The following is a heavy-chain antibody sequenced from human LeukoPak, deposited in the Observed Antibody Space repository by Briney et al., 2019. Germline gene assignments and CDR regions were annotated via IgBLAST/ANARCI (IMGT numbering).Heavy chain of an antibody. J-gene: IGHJ6*02. CDR3: ARDPYDGGNSEGHYFYYYGMDV. CDR2: INHSGST. D-gene: IGHD2-21*02. CDR1: GGSFSGYY. Sequence: PSETLSLTCAVYGGSFSGYYWSWIRQPPGKGLEWIGEINHSGSTNYNPSLKSRVTISVDTSKNQFSLKLSSVTAADTAVYYCARDPYDGGNSEGHYFYYYGMDVWGQGTTVTVSS. V-gene: IGHV4-34*01.